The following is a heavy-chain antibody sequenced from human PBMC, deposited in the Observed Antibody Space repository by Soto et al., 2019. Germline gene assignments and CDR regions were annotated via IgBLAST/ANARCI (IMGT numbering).Heavy chain of an antibody. J-gene: IGHJ4*02. V-gene: IGHV4-59*01. CDR3: ARDQGMIVDY. Sequence: SETLSLTCTVSGGSISSYYWSWIRQPPGKGLEWIGYIYYSGSTNYNPSLKSRVTISVDTSKNQFSLKLSSVTAADTAVYYCARDQGMIVDYWGQGTLVTVSS. CDR2: IYYSGST. D-gene: IGHD3-22*01. CDR1: GGSISSYY.